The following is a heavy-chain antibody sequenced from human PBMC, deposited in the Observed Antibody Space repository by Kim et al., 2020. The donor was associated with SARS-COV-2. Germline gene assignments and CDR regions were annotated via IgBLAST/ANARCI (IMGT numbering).Heavy chain of an antibody. D-gene: IGHD5-18*01. Sequence: SETLSLTCTVSDDSISSSSNYWGWIRQPPGKGLEWIGSIYYSGSTYYNPSLKGRVSISVDTSKNQFSLRLGSVTAADTAVYYCARQGYTYGYLTPFFDYWGQGTLVTVSS. J-gene: IGHJ4*02. CDR3: ARQGYTYGYLTPFFDY. CDR1: DDSISSSSNY. V-gene: IGHV4-39*01. CDR2: IYYSGST.